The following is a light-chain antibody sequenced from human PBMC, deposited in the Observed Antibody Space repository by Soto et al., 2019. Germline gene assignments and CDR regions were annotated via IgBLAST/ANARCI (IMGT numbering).Light chain of an antibody. J-gene: IGLJ2*01. CDR2: EVS. CDR3: SSYAGSNAPVV. V-gene: IGLV2-8*01. CDR1: SSDVGGYNY. Sequence: QSALTQPPSASGSPGQSVTISCTGTSSDVGGYNYVSWYQQHPGKAPKLMIYEVSKRPSGVPDRFSGSKSGNTASLTVSGLQAEDAADYYCSSYAGSNAPVVFGGGTKLTVL.